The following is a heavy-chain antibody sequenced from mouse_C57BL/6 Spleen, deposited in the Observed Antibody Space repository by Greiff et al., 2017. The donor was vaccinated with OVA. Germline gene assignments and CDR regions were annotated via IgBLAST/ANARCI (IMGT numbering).Heavy chain of an antibody. CDR2: ISYDGSN. D-gene: IGHD2-2*01. CDR1: GYSITSGYY. J-gene: IGHJ4*01. V-gene: IGHV3-6*01. CDR3: AREGVTTNYYAMDY. Sequence: EVKLQESGPGLVKPSQSLSLTCSVTGYSITSGYYWNWIRQFPGNKLEWMGYISYDGSNNYNPSLKNRISITRDTSKNQFFLKLNSVTTEDTATYYCAREGVTTNYYAMDYWGQGTSVTVSS.